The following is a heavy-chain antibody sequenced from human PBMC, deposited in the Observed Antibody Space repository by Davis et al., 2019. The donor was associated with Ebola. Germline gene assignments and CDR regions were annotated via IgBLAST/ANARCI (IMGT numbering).Heavy chain of an antibody. CDR1: GFTFNSYA. V-gene: IGHV3-23*01. CDR2: ISGRGGTT. CDR3: AKEASYFDWLWGS. J-gene: IGHJ5*02. Sequence: GGSLRLSCAASGFTFNSYAMNWVRQAPGKGLEWVLAISGRGGTTYYADSVRGRFTISRDNSKNTLYLQMNSLRAGDTAVYYCAKEASYFDWLWGSWGQGTLVTVSS. D-gene: IGHD3-9*01.